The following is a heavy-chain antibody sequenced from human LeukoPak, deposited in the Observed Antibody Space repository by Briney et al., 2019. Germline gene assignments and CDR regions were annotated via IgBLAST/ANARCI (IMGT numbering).Heavy chain of an antibody. CDR2: IYYSGST. V-gene: IGHV4-59*01. D-gene: IGHD3-3*01. CDR1: GGSISSYY. CDR3: ARFSGQIAIFGVVNYFLGD. Sequence: PSETLSLTCTVSGGSISSYYWGWIRQPPGKGLEWLGYIYYSGSTNYNPSLKRRLTISVATSENQFSMKLSSVTAADTAVYYCARFSGQIAIFGVVNYFLGDWGQGILVTVSS. J-gene: IGHJ4*02.